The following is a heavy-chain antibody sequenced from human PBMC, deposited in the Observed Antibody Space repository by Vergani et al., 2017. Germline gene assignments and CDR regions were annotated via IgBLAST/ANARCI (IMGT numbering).Heavy chain of an antibody. J-gene: IGHJ4*02. CDR1: GFTFSSYS. D-gene: IGHD6-19*01. V-gene: IGHV3-21*01. Sequence: EVQLVESGGGLVKPGGSLRLSCAASGFTFSSYSMNWVRQAPGKGLEWVSSISSSSSYIYYADSVKGRFTISRDNAKNSLYLQMNSLSAEDTAVYYCAWNPTGIAVAGTSFDYWGQGTLVTVSS. CDR3: AWNPTGIAVAGTSFDY. CDR2: ISSSSSYI.